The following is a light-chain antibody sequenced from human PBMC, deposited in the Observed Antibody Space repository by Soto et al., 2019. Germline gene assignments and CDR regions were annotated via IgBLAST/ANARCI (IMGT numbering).Light chain of an antibody. CDR1: QTVATN. CDR3: QQYNQWPPWT. Sequence: EIVMTQSPATLSVSPGERGTLSCRASQTVATNLAWYQQNPGQAPRLLIYHASTRATGIPARFSGSGSGTDFTLTISSLQSEDFAVYYCQQYNQWPPWTFDQGTKVEIK. CDR2: HAS. V-gene: IGKV3D-15*01. J-gene: IGKJ1*01.